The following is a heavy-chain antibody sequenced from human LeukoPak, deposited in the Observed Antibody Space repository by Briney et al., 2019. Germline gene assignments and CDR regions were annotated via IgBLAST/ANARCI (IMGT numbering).Heavy chain of an antibody. CDR3: VKDSHDSNAPGNYYYYYGMDV. CDR1: AFIFRNYG. V-gene: IGHV3-30*18. CDR2: ISQDGSKK. J-gene: IGHJ6*02. Sequence: GGSLRLSCAASAFIFRNYGMHWVRQAPGKGLEWVAVISQDGSKKYYADSVKGRFTISRDNSKNTLYLQMNSLRAEDTAVYYCVKDSHDSNAPGNYYYYYGMDVWGQGTTVTVSS. D-gene: IGHD3-22*01.